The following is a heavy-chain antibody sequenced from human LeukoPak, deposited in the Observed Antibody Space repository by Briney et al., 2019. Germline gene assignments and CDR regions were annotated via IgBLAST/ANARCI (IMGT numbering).Heavy chain of an antibody. Sequence: SVKVSCKASGGTFSSYAISWVRQAPGQGLEGMGGIIPIFGTANYAQKFQGRVTITADESTSTAYMELSSLRSEDTAVYYCARDRKNLGVSSSWYLGYWGQGTLVTVSS. J-gene: IGHJ4*02. CDR2: IIPIFGTA. D-gene: IGHD6-13*01. CDR1: GGTFSSYA. V-gene: IGHV1-69*13. CDR3: ARDRKNLGVSSSWYLGY.